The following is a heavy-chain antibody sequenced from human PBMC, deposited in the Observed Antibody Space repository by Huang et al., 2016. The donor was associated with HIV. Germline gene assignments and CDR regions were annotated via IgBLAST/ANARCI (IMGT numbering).Heavy chain of an antibody. CDR3: ARGYRSTIDY. J-gene: IGHJ4*02. V-gene: IGHV3-74*01. Sequence: EVQLVESGGGLVQPGGSLSLSCAASGFTFSGYWMHGVRQAPGKGLVWVSDINSDGSTTNDADSVKGRFTISRDNAKNTLYLQMNSLRAEDTAVYYCARGYRSTIDYWGQTTLVTVSS. CDR2: INSDGSTT. D-gene: IGHD4-4*01. CDR1: GFTFSGYW.